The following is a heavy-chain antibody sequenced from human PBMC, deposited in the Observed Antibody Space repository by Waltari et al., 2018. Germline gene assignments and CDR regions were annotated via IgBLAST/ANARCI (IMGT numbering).Heavy chain of an antibody. CDR2: IDYSGGT. V-gene: IGHV4-39*01. J-gene: IGHJ5*02. D-gene: IGHD3-10*01. CDR3: ARPGSEDGGWFDP. CDR1: GGSISSSSYY. Sequence: QLQLQESGPGLVKPSETLSLTCTVSGGSISSSSYYWGWIRQPPGKGLEWIGGIDYSGGTDYNPSLKRRGTISVDTSKNQFSLKLSSVTAADTAVYYCARPGSEDGGWFDPWGQGTLVTVSS.